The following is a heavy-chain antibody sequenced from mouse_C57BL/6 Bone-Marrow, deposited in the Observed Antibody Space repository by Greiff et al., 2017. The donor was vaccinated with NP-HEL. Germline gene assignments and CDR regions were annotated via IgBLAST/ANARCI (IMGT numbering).Heavy chain of an antibody. V-gene: IGHV1-69*01. J-gene: IGHJ3*01. Sequence: QVQLQQPGAELVMPGASVKLSCKASGYTFTSYWMHWVKQRPGQGLEWIGEIDPSDSYTNYNQKFKGKSALTVDKSSSTAYMQLSSLTSEDSAVYYCARDGGFAYWGQGTLVTVSA. CDR2: IDPSDSYT. CDR3: ARDGGFAY. D-gene: IGHD2-3*01. CDR1: GYTFTSYW.